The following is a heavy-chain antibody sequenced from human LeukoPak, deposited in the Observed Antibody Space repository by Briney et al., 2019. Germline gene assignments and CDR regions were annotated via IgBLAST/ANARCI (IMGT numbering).Heavy chain of an antibody. CDR3: ARESYSARFDY. CDR2: ISSGGTII. D-gene: IGHD2-21*01. V-gene: IGHV3-48*04. Sequence: PGGSLRLSCAAYGFTFSSYGMHWVRQAPGKGLEWVSFISSGGTIIYYTDSVKGRFTISRDNARNSLYLQMNSLRAEDTAVYYCARESYSARFDYWGQGTLVTVSS. J-gene: IGHJ4*02. CDR1: GFTFSSYG.